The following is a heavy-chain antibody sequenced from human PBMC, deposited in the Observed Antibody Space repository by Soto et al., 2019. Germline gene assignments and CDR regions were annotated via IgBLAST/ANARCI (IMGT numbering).Heavy chain of an antibody. CDR2: INADNGNT. CDR1: GYTFTSYA. D-gene: IGHD5-12*01. J-gene: IGHJ4*02. V-gene: IGHV1-3*01. CDR3: ARDRGYSGYGDY. Sequence: ASVKVSCKASGYTFTSYAMHWVRQAPGQRLEWMGWINADNGNTNYAQKLQGRVTMTTDTSTSTAYMELRSLRSDDTAVYYCARDRGYSGYGDYWGQGTLVTVSS.